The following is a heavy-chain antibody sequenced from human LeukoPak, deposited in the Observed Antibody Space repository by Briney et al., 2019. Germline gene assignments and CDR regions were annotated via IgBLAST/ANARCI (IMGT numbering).Heavy chain of an antibody. Sequence: SETLSLTCAVYGGSFSGYYWTWIRQPPGKGLEWIGEINDRGSINYNPSLESRLTISIDTSKNQFSLRLSSMTAADTAVSYCARGRRWWGQGALVTVSS. V-gene: IGHV4-34*01. CDR1: GGSFSGYY. D-gene: IGHD5-24*01. CDR3: ARGRRW. CDR2: INDRGSI. J-gene: IGHJ4*02.